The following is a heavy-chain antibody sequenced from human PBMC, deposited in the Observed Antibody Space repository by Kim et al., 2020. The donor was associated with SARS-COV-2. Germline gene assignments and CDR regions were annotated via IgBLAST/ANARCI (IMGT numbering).Heavy chain of an antibody. CDR2: ISSSSSYI. Sequence: GGSLRISCAASGFTFSSYSMNWVRQAPGKGLEWVSSISSSSSYIYYADSVKGRFTISRDNAKNSLYLQVNSLRAEETAVCYCARHSSWYGAAVGYWCQGTLVPVSS. CDR3: ARHSSWYGAAVGY. J-gene: IGHJ4*02. CDR1: GFTFSSYS. D-gene: IGHD6-13*01. V-gene: IGHV3-21*01.